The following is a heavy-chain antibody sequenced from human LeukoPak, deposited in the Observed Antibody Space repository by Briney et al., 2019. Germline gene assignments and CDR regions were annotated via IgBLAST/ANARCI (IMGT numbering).Heavy chain of an antibody. J-gene: IGHJ4*02. Sequence: GGSLRLSCAASGFTFSSHGMHWGRQAPGKGLEWVALIWYDGSNKYYADSVKGRFTISRDNSKNTLYLQMNSLRAEDTAVYCCARLTGSYFDYWGQGTLVTVSS. V-gene: IGHV3-33*01. CDR2: IWYDGSNK. CDR1: GFTFSSHG. CDR3: ARLTGSYFDY. D-gene: IGHD7-27*01.